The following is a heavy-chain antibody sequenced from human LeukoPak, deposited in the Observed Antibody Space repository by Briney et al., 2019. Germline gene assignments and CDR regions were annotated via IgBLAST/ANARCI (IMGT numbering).Heavy chain of an antibody. V-gene: IGHV5-51*01. Sequence: GESLKISCKGSGYSFTSYWSGWVRQMPGKGLEWMGIIDPGDSDTRYSPSFQGQVTISADNSISTAYLQWRSLKASDTAMYYCARSATKLLSFRELPHWFDHWGQGTLVTVSS. CDR2: IDPGDSDT. CDR3: ARSATKLLSFRELPHWFDH. CDR1: GYSFTSYW. D-gene: IGHD3-10*01. J-gene: IGHJ5*02.